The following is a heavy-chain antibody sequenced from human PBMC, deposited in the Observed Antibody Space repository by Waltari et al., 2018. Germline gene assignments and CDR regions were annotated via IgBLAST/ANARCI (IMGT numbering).Heavy chain of an antibody. D-gene: IGHD2-15*01. V-gene: IGHV3-23*01. J-gene: IGHJ4*02. Sequence: EVQLLESGGGLVQPGGSLSLYWSAPGFTFTTDDMTWVRQARGKGLEWVSYITNSGGSTYHADSVKGRFTISRDNSKNMLYLQMNSLRAEDTAVYYCARRPCRDGNCYMDHWGQGTLVTVSS. CDR2: ITNSGGST. CDR1: GFTFTTDD. CDR3: ARRPCRDGNCYMDH.